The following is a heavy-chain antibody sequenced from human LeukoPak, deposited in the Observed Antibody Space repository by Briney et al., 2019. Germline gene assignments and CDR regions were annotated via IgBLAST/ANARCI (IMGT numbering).Heavy chain of an antibody. J-gene: IGHJ4*02. V-gene: IGHV1-18*01. CDR1: GYTFTSYG. Sequence: GASVKVSCKASGYTFTSYGISWVRQAPGQGLEWMGWISTYNGDTNYAQKLQGRVTMTTDTSTNTAYMELRSLRSDDTAVYYCASTEGVYSSGWYGSFDYWGQGTLVTVFS. CDR3: ASTEGVYSSGWYGSFDY. D-gene: IGHD6-19*01. CDR2: ISTYNGDT.